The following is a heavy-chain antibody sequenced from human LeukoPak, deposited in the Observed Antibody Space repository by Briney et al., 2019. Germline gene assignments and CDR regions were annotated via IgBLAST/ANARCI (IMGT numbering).Heavy chain of an antibody. V-gene: IGHV4-34*01. J-gene: IGHJ2*01. CDR3: ARGVARHWYFDL. CDR1: GGSFSGYY. D-gene: IGHD2-15*01. CDR2: INHSGST. Sequence: KASETLSLTCAVYGGSFSGYYWSWIRQPPGKGLEWIGEINHSGSTNYNPSLKSRVTISVDTSKNQFSLKLSSVTAAHTAVYYCARGVARHWYFDLWGRGTLVTVSS.